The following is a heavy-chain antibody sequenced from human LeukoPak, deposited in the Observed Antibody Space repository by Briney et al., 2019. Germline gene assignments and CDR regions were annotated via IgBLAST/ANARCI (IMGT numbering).Heavy chain of an antibody. CDR3: AREYYYGSGSYYNGY. Sequence: GGSLRLSCAASGFTFSSYEMNWVRQAPGKGLEWVANIKQDGSEKYYVDSVKGRFTISRDNAKKSLYLQMNSLRAEDTAVYYCAREYYYGSGSYYNGYWGQGTLVTVSS. D-gene: IGHD3-10*01. CDR2: IKQDGSEK. J-gene: IGHJ4*02. V-gene: IGHV3-7*04. CDR1: GFTFSSYE.